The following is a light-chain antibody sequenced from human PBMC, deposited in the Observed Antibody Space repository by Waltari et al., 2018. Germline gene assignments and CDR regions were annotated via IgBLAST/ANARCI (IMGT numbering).Light chain of an antibody. Sequence: SFELTQPPSVSVSPGQTATITCSWHVLADNFVWWYQQRPGQSPVMVIYLTNKRPSGLPERYSGSISWSTATLTISWTQELDVADDYCQTWDSSPVVFGGGTKLTVL. CDR1: VLADNF. CDR3: QTWDSSPVV. CDR2: LTN. J-gene: IGLJ2*01. V-gene: IGLV3-1*01.